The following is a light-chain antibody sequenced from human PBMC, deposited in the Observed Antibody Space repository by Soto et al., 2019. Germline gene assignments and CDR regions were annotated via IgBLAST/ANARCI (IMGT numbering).Light chain of an antibody. CDR3: QQRSRWPPMYT. Sequence: EIVLTQSPATLSLSPGERATLSCRASQSVGSYLAWYQHKPGQAPRLLIFDASNRATGIPTRLSGSGSGTDFTLTISILEPEDFAVYYCQQRSRWPPMYTFSQGPKLEIK. CDR1: QSVGSY. J-gene: IGKJ2*01. CDR2: DAS. V-gene: IGKV3-11*01.